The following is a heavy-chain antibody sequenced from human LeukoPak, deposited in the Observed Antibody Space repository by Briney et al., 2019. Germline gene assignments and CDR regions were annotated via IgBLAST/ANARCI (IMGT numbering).Heavy chain of an antibody. CDR3: ARGGDYGWFDP. CDR2: IYTSGST. D-gene: IGHD4-17*01. CDR1: GGSISGYY. J-gene: IGHJ5*02. Sequence: SETLSLTCSVSGGSISGYYWSWVRQPTGKGLERLGRIYTSGSTNYNPSLKSRVTMSLDTSKNQFSLRLSSVTAADTAVYYCARGGDYGWFDPWRQGTLVTVSS. V-gene: IGHV4-4*07.